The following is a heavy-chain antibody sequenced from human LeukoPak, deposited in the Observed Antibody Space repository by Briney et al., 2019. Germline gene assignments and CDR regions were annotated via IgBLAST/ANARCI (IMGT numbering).Heavy chain of an antibody. CDR3: ARAIFSRGWYLVDY. V-gene: IGHV3-21*01. CDR1: GFPFSSYS. CDR2: ISTRTDYM. J-gene: IGHJ4*02. D-gene: IGHD6-19*01. Sequence: KPGGSLRLSCAASGFPFSSYSMNWVRRAPGRGLEWVSSISTRTDYMYYADSVKGRFTISRDNAKNSLYLQMNSLRAEDTAVYYCARAIFSRGWYLVDYWGQGTLVTVSS.